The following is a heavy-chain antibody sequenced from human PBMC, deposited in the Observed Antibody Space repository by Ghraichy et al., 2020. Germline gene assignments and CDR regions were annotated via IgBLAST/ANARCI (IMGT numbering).Heavy chain of an antibody. CDR1: DYTFTNNG. D-gene: IGHD6-19*01. V-gene: IGHV1-18*01. CDR3: ARDSTYDYSSGFYSTVYDAFDI. J-gene: IGHJ3*02. Sequence: ASVKVSCKAADYTFTNNGISWVRQAPGQGLEWMGWISPFNDNTHYAQKFQGRPTLTTDTSTSTAYMELRSLRSDDTALYYCARDSTYDYSSGFYSTVYDAFDIWGQGTVVTISS. CDR2: ISPFNDNT.